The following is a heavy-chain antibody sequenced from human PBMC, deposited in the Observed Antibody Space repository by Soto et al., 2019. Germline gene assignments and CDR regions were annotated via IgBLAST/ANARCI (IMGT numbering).Heavy chain of an antibody. V-gene: IGHV2-5*02. J-gene: IGHJ5*02. CDR2: IYWDDDK. Sequence: SGPTLVNPTQTLTLTCTFSGFSLSTSGVGVGWIRQPPGKALEWLALIYWDDDKRYSPSLKSRLTITKDTSKNQVVLTMTNMDPVDTPTYYCALGDCSSTSCYRPNWCDPWGQVPLGTVSS. D-gene: IGHD2-2*02. CDR3: ALGDCSSTSCYRPNWCDP. CDR1: GFSLSTSGVG.